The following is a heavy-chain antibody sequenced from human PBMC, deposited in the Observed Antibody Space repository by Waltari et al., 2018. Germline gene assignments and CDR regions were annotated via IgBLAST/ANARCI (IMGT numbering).Heavy chain of an antibody. Sequence: QVQLQESGPGLVKPSETLSLTCKVSGVSISRYAWNWIRQPPGKGLEWIWYVRYSGSAKYNPSLRSRVTMSVDTSKDQFSLMLKSVTAADTAVYYCARWGHQGQQAVRAFDLWGQGTLVTVS. J-gene: IGHJ3*01. CDR3: ARWGHQGQQAVRAFDL. D-gene: IGHD6-13*01. CDR1: GVSISRYA. CDR2: VRYSGSA. V-gene: IGHV4-59*01.